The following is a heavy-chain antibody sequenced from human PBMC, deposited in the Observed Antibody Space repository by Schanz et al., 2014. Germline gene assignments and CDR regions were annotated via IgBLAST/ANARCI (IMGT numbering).Heavy chain of an antibody. CDR1: GFTFSKYW. Sequence: EVQLVESGGGLVQPGGSLRLSCGGSGFTFSKYWMSWVRQAPGKGLEWVANIKQDGSEKYYVDAVKGRFTISRDNAKNSRYLHMKSLRGEDAAVYYCARDNYYGSGSCAYWGQGTLVTVSS. D-gene: IGHD3-10*01. CDR3: ARDNYYGSGSCAY. CDR2: IKQDGSEK. J-gene: IGHJ4*02. V-gene: IGHV3-7*04.